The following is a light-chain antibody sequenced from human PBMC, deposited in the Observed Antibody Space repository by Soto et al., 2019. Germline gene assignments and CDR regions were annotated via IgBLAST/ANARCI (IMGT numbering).Light chain of an antibody. CDR1: QSFSVY. CDR3: QQRNDWPPGYT. J-gene: IGKJ2*01. CDR2: DTS. V-gene: IGKV3-11*01. Sequence: EIVLTQSPATLSLSPGETVTLSCRASQSFSVYLAWYQQKPGQAPRLLIYDTSNRATGIPARFSGSGSGPDFTLTISSLEPEDFAIYYCQQRNDWPPGYTFGQGTKLEIK.